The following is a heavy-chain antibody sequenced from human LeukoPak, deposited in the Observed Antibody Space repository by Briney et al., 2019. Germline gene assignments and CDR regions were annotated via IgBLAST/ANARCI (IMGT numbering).Heavy chain of an antibody. Sequence: SVKVSXKASGGTFSSYAISWVRQAPGQGLEWMGGIIPIFGTANYAQKFQGRVTITADESTSTAYMELSSLRSEDTAMYYCARVDRQWLVGNLDYWGQGTLVTVSS. J-gene: IGHJ4*02. D-gene: IGHD6-19*01. V-gene: IGHV1-69*01. CDR1: GGTFSSYA. CDR2: IIPIFGTA. CDR3: ARVDRQWLVGNLDY.